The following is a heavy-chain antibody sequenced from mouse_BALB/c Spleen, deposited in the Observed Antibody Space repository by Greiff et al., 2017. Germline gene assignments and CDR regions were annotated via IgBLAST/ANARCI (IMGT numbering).Heavy chain of an antibody. CDR3: ARKGNYGYDGTPCAY. CDR1: GYAFTNYL. D-gene: IGHD2-2*01. J-gene: IGHJ3*01. Sequence: QVQLQQSGAELVRPGTSVKVSCKASGYAFTNYLIEWVKQRPGQGLEWIGVINPGSGGTNYNEKFKGKATLTADKSSSTAYMQLSSLTSDDSAVYFCARKGNYGYDGTPCAYWGQGTLVTVSA. CDR2: INPGSGGT. V-gene: IGHV1-54*01.